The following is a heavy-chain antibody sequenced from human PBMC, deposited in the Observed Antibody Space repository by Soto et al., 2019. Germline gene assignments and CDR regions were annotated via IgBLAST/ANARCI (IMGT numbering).Heavy chain of an antibody. V-gene: IGHV3-66*01. D-gene: IGHD5-18*01. Sequence: EVQLVESGGGLVQPGGSLRLSCAVSGFTVRSNYMSWVRQAPGKGLEWVSIIYSGGSTYYADSVKGRFTISRDNSKNTLYLQRISLRAEDTAVYYCAGIRPPLYWGQGTLVTVSS. CDR3: AGIRPPLY. J-gene: IGHJ4*02. CDR1: GFTVRSNY. CDR2: IYSGGST.